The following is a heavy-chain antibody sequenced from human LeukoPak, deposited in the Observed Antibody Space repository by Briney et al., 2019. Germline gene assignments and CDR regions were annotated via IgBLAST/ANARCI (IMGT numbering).Heavy chain of an antibody. CDR3: ARGGYSYGPGPRQP. CDR2: INHSGST. V-gene: IGHV4-34*01. CDR1: GGSFSGYY. Sequence: KPSETLSLTCAAYGGSFSGYYWSWIRQPPGKGLEWIGEINHSGSTNYNPSLKSRVTISVDTSKNQFSLKLSSVTAADTAVYYCARGGYSYGPGPRQPWGQGTLVTVSS. J-gene: IGHJ4*02. D-gene: IGHD5-18*01.